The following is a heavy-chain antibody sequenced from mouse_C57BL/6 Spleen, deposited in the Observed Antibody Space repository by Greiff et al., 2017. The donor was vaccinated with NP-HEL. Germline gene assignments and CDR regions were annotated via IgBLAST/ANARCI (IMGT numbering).Heavy chain of an antibody. Sequence: VQLKQSGPELVKPGASVKISCKASGYSFTGYYMNWVRQSPEKSLEWIGEINPSTGGTTYNQKFKAKATLTVDKSSSTAYMQLKSLTSEDSAVYYCARRGSYDYDGFAYWGQGTLVTVSA. V-gene: IGHV1-42*01. CDR1: GYSFTGYY. CDR2: INPSTGGT. J-gene: IGHJ3*01. CDR3: ARRGSYDYDGFAY. D-gene: IGHD2-4*01.